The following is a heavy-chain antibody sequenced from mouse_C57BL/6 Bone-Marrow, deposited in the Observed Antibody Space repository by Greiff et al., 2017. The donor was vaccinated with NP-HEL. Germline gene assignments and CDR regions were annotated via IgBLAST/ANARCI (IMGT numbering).Heavy chain of an antibody. CDR1: GYTFTSYW. CDR3: ARYEGAWFAY. Sequence: VQLQQPGAELVRPGSSVKLSCKASGYTFTSYWMDWVKQRPGQGLEWIGNIYPSDSETHYNQKFKDKATLTVDKSSSTAYMQLSSLTSEDSAVYYCARYEGAWFAYWGQGTLVTVSA. D-gene: IGHD2-12*01. CDR2: IYPSDSET. J-gene: IGHJ3*01. V-gene: IGHV1-61*01.